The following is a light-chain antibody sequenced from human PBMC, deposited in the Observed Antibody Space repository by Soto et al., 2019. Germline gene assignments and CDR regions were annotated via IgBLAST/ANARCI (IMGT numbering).Light chain of an antibody. J-gene: IGKJ1*01. Sequence: EIVMTQSPATLSVSPGERTTLSCRASQSVSTYLAWYQQKPGQAPRLLIYDASNRATGIPARFSGSGSGTDFTLTISSLEPEDFAVYYCQQYDSSPRTFGQGTKVDIK. CDR2: DAS. V-gene: IGKV3D-15*01. CDR1: QSVSTY. CDR3: QQYDSSPRT.